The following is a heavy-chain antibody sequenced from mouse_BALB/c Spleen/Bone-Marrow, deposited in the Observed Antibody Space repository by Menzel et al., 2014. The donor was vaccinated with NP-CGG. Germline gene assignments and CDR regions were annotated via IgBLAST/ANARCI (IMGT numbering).Heavy chain of an antibody. Sequence: VQLQQSGAELVRPGASVTLSCKASGYTFTDYEMHWVKPTPVHGLEWIGAIDPETGGTAYNQKFKGKATLTADKSSSTAYMELRSLTSEDSAVYYCTRSETGPFAYWGQGTLVTVSA. CDR1: GYTFTDYE. CDR2: IDPETGGT. CDR3: TRSETGPFAY. J-gene: IGHJ3*01. V-gene: IGHV1-15*01. D-gene: IGHD4-1*01.